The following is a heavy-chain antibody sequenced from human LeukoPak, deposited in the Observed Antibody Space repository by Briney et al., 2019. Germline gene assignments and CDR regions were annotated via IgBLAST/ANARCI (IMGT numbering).Heavy chain of an antibody. J-gene: IGHJ4*02. V-gene: IGHV3-23*01. CDR2: ISGSGGST. Sequence: GGSLRLSCAASGFTFSSYAMSWVRQAPGKGLEWVSAISGSGGSTYYADSVKGRFTISRDNSKNALYLQMNSLRAEDTAVYYCAKDADYYYDSSGYSDYWGQGTLVTVSS. CDR1: GFTFSSYA. D-gene: IGHD3-22*01. CDR3: AKDADYYYDSSGYSDY.